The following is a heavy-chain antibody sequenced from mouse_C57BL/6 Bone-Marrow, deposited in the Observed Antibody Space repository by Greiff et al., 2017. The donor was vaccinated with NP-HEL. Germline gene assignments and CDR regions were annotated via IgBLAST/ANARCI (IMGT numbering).Heavy chain of an antibody. V-gene: IGHV1-82*01. CDR1: GYAFSSSW. D-gene: IGHD2-2*01. CDR3: ARLGGYDFWFAY. J-gene: IGHJ3*01. Sequence: QVQLQQSGPELVKPGASVKISCKASGYAFSSSWMNWVKQRPGKGLEWIGRIYPGDGDTNYNGKFKGKATLTADKSSSTAYMQLSSLTSEDSAVYFCARLGGYDFWFAYWGQGTLVTVSA. CDR2: IYPGDGDT.